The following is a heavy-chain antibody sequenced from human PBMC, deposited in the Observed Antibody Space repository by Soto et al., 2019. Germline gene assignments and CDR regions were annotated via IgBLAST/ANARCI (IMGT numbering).Heavy chain of an antibody. CDR3: ARDTKRRDYDILTGWPTPDAFDI. J-gene: IGHJ3*02. V-gene: IGHV1-69*01. Sequence: QVQLVQSGAEVKKPGSSVKVSCKASGGTFSSYAISCVRQAPGQGLEWMGGIIPIFGTANYAQKFQGRVTITADESTSTAYMELSRLRADDTAVYYCARDTKRRDYDILTGWPTPDAFDIWGQGTMVTVSS. CDR1: GGTFSSYA. CDR2: IIPIFGTA. D-gene: IGHD3-9*01.